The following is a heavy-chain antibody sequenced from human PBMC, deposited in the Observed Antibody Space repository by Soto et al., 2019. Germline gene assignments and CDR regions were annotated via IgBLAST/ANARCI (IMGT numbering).Heavy chain of an antibody. CDR1: GGSFSGYY. J-gene: IGHJ4*02. Sequence: QVQLQQWGAGLLKPSETLSLTCAVYGGSFSGYYWSWIRQPPGKGLEWIGEINHSGSTNYNPSLKSRVTISVDTSKNQFSLKLSSVTAADTAVYYCARVAANSSSWYLLDYWGQGTLVTVSS. D-gene: IGHD6-13*01. CDR3: ARVAANSSSWYLLDY. CDR2: INHSGST. V-gene: IGHV4-34*01.